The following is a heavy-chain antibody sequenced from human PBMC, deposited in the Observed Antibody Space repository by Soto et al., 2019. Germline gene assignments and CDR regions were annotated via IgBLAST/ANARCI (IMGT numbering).Heavy chain of an antibody. J-gene: IGHJ5*02. Sequence: SETLSLTCTVSGGSISSYYWSWIRQPPGKGLEWIGYIYYSGSTNYNPSLKSRVTISVDTSKNQFSLMLSSVTAADTAVYYCAREGGSSWYGDWFDPWGQGTLVTVSS. D-gene: IGHD6-13*01. CDR2: IYYSGST. V-gene: IGHV4-59*01. CDR3: AREGGSSWYGDWFDP. CDR1: GGSISSYY.